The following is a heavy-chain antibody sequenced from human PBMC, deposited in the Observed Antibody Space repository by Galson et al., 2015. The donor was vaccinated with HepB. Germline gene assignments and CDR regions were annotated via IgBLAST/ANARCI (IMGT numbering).Heavy chain of an antibody. V-gene: IGHV3-11*06. CDR3: ARAGRGIQLWYY. CDR1: GFTFSDYY. CDR2: ISTSSGYT. J-gene: IGHJ4*02. D-gene: IGHD5-18*01. Sequence: SLRLSCAASGFTFSDYYMTWIRQAPGKGLEWVSYISTSSGYTNYTDSVKGRFTISRDNAKNSLYLQMNSLRAEDTAVYYCARAGRGIQLWYYWGQGTPVTVSS.